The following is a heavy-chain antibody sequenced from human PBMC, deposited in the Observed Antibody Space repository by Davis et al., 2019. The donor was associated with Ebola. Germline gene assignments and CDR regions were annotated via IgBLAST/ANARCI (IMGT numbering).Heavy chain of an antibody. CDR1: GGSISSSNW. CDR3: AREEIAVAGTDDGMDV. J-gene: IGHJ6*02. V-gene: IGHV4-4*02. CDR2: IYHSGST. Sequence: MPGGSLRLSCAVSGGSISSSNWWSWVRQPPGKGLEWIGEIYHSGSTNYNPSLKSRVTISVDKSKNQFSLKLSSVTAADTAVYYCAREEIAVAGTDDGMDVWGQGTTVTVSS. D-gene: IGHD6-19*01.